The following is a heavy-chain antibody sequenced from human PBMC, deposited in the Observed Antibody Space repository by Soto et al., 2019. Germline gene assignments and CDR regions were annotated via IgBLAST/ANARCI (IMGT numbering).Heavy chain of an antibody. CDR3: TTYGNSSKGFDY. J-gene: IGHJ4*02. D-gene: IGHD6-6*01. Sequence: ESGGGLVHPGGSLKLSCAVSGFTFSGSVMHWVRQAPGKGLEWLGRIRSRDSDYATSYAESVKGRVTISRADSKNTAYLQVTSLKIEDTALYYCTTYGNSSKGFDYWGQGTLVTVSS. CDR2: IRSRDSDYAT. CDR1: GFTFSGSV. V-gene: IGHV3-73*01.